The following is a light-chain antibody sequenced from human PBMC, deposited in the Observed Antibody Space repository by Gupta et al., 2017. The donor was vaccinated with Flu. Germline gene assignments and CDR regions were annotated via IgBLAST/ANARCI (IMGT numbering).Light chain of an antibody. CDR2: TAS. CDR3: QQDNSYPWT. J-gene: IGKJ1*01. CDR1: QSISRL. Sequence: DIQMTQSPSTLSASVGDRVTITCRASQSISRLLYWHQQKPGKAPKFLIYTASSLQSGVPSRFSGSGSGTEFTLAISSLQPDDFASYYCQQDNSYPWTFGQGTKVEI. V-gene: IGKV1-5*03.